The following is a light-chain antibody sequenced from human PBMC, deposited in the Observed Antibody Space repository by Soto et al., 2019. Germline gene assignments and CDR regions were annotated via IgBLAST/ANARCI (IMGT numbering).Light chain of an antibody. CDR3: ATWDDSPSGRSWV. CDR2: PNS. J-gene: IGLJ3*02. CDR1: SSNIGSNN. V-gene: IGLV1-47*01. Sequence: QSALTQSPSASGTPGQRVSISCSGSSSNIGSNNVYWYQHFPGSAPRFLIYPNSPRPSGVPDRFSASKSGTSASLVISGLRPEDEATYYCATWDDSPSGRSWVFGGGTKVTVL.